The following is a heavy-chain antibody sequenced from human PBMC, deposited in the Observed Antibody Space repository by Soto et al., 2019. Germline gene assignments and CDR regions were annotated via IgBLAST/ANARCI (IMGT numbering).Heavy chain of an antibody. CDR3: ARKGDYYDSSGYFIYAFDI. D-gene: IGHD3-22*01. CDR1: GGTFSSYA. J-gene: IGHJ3*02. Sequence: GASVKVSCKASGGTFSSYAISWVRQAPGQGLEWMGGIIPIFGTANYAQKFQGRVTITADESTSTAYMELSSLRSEDTAVYYCARKGDYYDSSGYFIYAFDIWGQGIMVTV. CDR2: IIPIFGTA. V-gene: IGHV1-69*13.